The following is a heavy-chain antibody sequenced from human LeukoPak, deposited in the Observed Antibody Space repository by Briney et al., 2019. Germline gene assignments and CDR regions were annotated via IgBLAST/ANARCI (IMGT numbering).Heavy chain of an antibody. Sequence: KPSETLSLTGTASGGSISSYYWSWIRKPPGKGLEWIGHIYYSGSTNYNPSLKSRATISVDTSKNKFSLKMSTVTAADTAVYYCARDGWRDGCNLPYWGQGALATVSP. D-gene: IGHD5-24*01. CDR2: IYYSGST. CDR1: GGSISSYY. V-gene: IGHV4-59*01. J-gene: IGHJ4*02. CDR3: ARDGWRDGCNLPY.